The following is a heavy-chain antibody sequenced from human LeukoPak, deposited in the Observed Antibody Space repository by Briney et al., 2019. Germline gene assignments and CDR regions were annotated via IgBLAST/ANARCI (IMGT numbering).Heavy chain of an antibody. Sequence: GGSLRLSCAASGFTFSSYEMNWVRQAPGKGLEWVSYISSSGYTIYYADSVKGRFTISRDNAKNSLYLQMNSLRAEDTAVYYCARAVRYSFDYWGQGTLVTVSS. CDR3: ARAVRYSFDY. J-gene: IGHJ4*02. CDR2: ISSSGYTI. CDR1: GFTFSSYE. V-gene: IGHV3-48*03. D-gene: IGHD5-18*01.